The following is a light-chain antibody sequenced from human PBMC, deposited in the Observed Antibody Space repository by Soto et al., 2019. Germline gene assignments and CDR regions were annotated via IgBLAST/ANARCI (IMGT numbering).Light chain of an antibody. CDR2: LNSDGSH. Sequence: QPVLTQSPSASASLGASVKLTCTLSSGHSSYAIAWHQQQPEKGPRYLMKLNSDGSHSKGDGIPDRFSGSSSGAERYLTISSLQSEDEADYYCQTWGTRTFYVFGTGTKLTVL. CDR3: QTWGTRTFYV. V-gene: IGLV4-69*01. J-gene: IGLJ1*01. CDR1: SGHSSYA.